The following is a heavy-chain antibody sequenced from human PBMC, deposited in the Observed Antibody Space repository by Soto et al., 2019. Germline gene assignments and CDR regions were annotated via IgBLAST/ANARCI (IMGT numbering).Heavy chain of an antibody. J-gene: IGHJ3*02. CDR3: ARDWELTGDQDDAFDI. V-gene: IGHV3-30-3*01. CDR1: GFTFSSYA. Sequence: GESLKISCAASGFTFSSYAMHWVRQAPGKGLEWVAVISYDGSNKYYADSVKGRFTISRDNSKNTLYLQMNSLRAEDTAVYYCARDWELTGDQDDAFDIWGQGTMVTISS. CDR2: ISYDGSNK. D-gene: IGHD7-27*01.